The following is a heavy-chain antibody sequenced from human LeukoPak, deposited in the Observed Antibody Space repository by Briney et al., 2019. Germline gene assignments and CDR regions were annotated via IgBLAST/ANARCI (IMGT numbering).Heavy chain of an antibody. D-gene: IGHD6-19*01. CDR1: GYXFTGHH. J-gene: IGHJ4*01. V-gene: IGHV1-2*02. Sequence: ASVKVSCKASGYXFTGHHIHWVRQAPGQGLEWMGWIDPNSGGTNYAQKFQGRVTVTGDTSISTAYMELSRLKSDDTAVYYCAKWRGYSSGWSGPFDDWGQGTLVTVSS. CDR3: AKWRGYSSGWSGPFDD. CDR2: IDPNSGGT.